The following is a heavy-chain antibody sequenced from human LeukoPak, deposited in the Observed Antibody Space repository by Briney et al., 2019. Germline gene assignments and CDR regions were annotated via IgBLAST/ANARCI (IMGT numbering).Heavy chain of an antibody. CDR3: ARAGGAYYYDSGGYYLGY. CDR2: ISAYNGNT. Sequence: ASVKVSCKASGYTFTSYGISWVRQAPGQGLEWMGWISAYNGNTNYAQKLQGRVTMTTDTSTSTAYMELRSLRSDDTAVYYCARAGGAYYYDSGGYYLGYWGQGTLVTVSS. D-gene: IGHD3-22*01. CDR1: GYTFTSYG. J-gene: IGHJ4*02. V-gene: IGHV1-18*01.